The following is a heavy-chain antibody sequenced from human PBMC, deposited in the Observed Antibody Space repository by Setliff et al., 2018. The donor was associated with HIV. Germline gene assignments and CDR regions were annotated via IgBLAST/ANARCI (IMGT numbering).Heavy chain of an antibody. CDR1: GDSVSNYSAA. CDR2: TFHRSKWYS. D-gene: IGHD6-13*01. J-gene: IGHJ4*02. CDR3: ARSITTAGTVFDY. V-gene: IGHV6-1*01. Sequence: SQTLSLTCAISGDSVSNYSAAWSWIRQSPSRGLEWLGRTFHRSKWYSDYAESVRSRITINPDTSKNQLSLQLHSVTSEDTAVYYLARSITTAGTVFDYWGQGTLVTAPQ.